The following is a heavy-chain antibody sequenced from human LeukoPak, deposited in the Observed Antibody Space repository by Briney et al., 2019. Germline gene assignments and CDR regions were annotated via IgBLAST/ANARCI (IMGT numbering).Heavy chain of an antibody. V-gene: IGHV4-4*07. CDR3: ARDGALGYSSGWFYFDY. Sequence: SETLSLTCAVSGGSISSSNWWSWIRQPAGRGLEWIGRIYSSGSTNYNPSLKSRVTMSVDTSKNQFSLKLSSVTAADTAVYYCARDGALGYSSGWFYFDYWGQGTLVTVSS. J-gene: IGHJ4*02. D-gene: IGHD6-19*01. CDR1: GGSISSSNW. CDR2: IYSSGST.